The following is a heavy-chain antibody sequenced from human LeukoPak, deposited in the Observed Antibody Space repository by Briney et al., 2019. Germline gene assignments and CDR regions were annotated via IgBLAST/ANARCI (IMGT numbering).Heavy chain of an antibody. CDR3: ARCPKQVGFAYWHFDL. D-gene: IGHD1-26*01. CDR1: GYTFTGYY. Sequence: GASVTVSRKASGYTFTGYYIHWVRQAPGEGLEWMGWINPDSGGTNYAQKFQGRVTMTRDTSISTGYMELSRLRSDDTAVYYCARCPKQVGFAYWHFDLWGRGTLVTVSS. V-gene: IGHV1-2*02. J-gene: IGHJ2*01. CDR2: INPDSGGT.